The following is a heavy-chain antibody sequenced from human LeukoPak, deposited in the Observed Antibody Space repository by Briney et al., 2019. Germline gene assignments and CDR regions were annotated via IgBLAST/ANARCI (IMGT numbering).Heavy chain of an antibody. CDR2: IYPVDSDT. V-gene: IGHV5-51*01. CDR3: ATCSGGWFEGPHY. D-gene: IGHD6-19*01. Sequence: GESLKMSCKGFGYNFASNWIGWVRQTPGKGLEWMGSIYPVDSDTRYSPSFQGQVTISADKSITTAYVQWNSLKASDTAIYYCATCSGGWFEGPHYWGQGTPLTVSS. CDR1: GYNFASNW. J-gene: IGHJ4*02.